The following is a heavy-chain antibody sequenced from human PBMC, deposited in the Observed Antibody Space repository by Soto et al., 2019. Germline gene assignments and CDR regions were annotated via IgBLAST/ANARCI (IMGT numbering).Heavy chain of an antibody. CDR3: ARERTYYYDSSGYSLTGFDY. Sequence: QVQLVQSGAEVKKPGSSVKVSCKASGGTFSSYAISWVRQAPGQGLEWMGGIIPIFGTANYAQKFQGRVPITADKSTSTAYMELGSLRSEDTAVYYCARERTYYYDSSGYSLTGFDYWGQGTLVTVSS. CDR2: IIPIFGTA. D-gene: IGHD3-22*01. V-gene: IGHV1-69*14. CDR1: GGTFSSYA. J-gene: IGHJ4*02.